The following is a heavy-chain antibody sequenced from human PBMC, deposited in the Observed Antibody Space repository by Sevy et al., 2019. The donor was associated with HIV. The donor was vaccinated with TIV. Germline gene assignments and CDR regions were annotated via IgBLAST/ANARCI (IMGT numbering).Heavy chain of an antibody. J-gene: IGHJ5*02. V-gene: IGHV3-48*03. Sequence: GGSLRLSCAASGFTFSSYEMNWVRQAPGKGLELISYISSGGSPIYYADSLKGRFTISRDNAKNSLHLQMNSLRVEDTALYYCVRVDAYYDKGWDPWGQGTLVTVSS. CDR3: VRVDAYYDKGWDP. CDR2: ISSGGSPI. D-gene: IGHD3-16*01. CDR1: GFTFSSYE.